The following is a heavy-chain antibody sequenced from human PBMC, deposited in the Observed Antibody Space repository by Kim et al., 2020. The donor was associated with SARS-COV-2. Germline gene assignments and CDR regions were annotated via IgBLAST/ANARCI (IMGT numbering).Heavy chain of an antibody. CDR3: ARGRDCPNHLCYGPLDP. D-gene: IGHD2-8*01. J-gene: IGHJ5*02. CDR2: FYTNEIT. V-gene: IGHV4-4*07. Sequence: SETLSLTCTVSGDSISDYYWNWIRQPAGKGLEWIGRFYTNEITDHNPSLKSRVTMSVDTSKNQISLKLTSVTAADTAVYYCARGRDCPNHLCYGPLDPWGQGTLVTVSS. CDR1: GDSISDYY.